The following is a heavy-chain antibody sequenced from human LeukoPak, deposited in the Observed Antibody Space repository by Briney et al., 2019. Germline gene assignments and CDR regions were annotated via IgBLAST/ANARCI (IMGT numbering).Heavy chain of an antibody. J-gene: IGHJ4*02. V-gene: IGHV3-30*04. CDR3: ARVARHQLLNDY. D-gene: IGHD2-2*01. Sequence: GGSLRLSRPASGFTFSSYAMHWVRQAPGKGLEWVAVISYDGSNKFYADSVKGRFTISRDNSKNTLYLQMNSLRAEDTAVYYCARVARHQLLNDYWGQGTLVTVSS. CDR1: GFTFSSYA. CDR2: ISYDGSNK.